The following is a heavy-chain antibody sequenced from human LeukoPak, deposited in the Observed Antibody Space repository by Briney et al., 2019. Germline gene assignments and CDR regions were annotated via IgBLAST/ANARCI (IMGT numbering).Heavy chain of an antibody. CDR1: GFTFSTYA. J-gene: IGHJ4*02. CDR2: ITGDSAYI. D-gene: IGHD2-2*01. Sequence: PGGSLRLSCAASGFTFSTYAMNWVRQAPGEGLKWVSCITGDSAYIYYADSVKGRFTISRDNAKNSLYLQMNSLRAEDTAVYYCARVSEIGPGDYWGQGTLVTVSS. CDR3: ARVSEIGPGDY. V-gene: IGHV3-21*04.